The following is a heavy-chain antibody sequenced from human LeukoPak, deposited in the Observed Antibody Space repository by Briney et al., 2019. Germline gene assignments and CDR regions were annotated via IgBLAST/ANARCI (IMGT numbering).Heavy chain of an antibody. Sequence: SSETLSLTCTVSGGSISSSSYYWGWIRQPPGKGLEWIGSIYYSGSTYYNPSLKSRVTISVDTSKNRFSLKLSSVTAADTAVYYCASYVLLWFGEPQSQSMDVWGKGTTVTVSS. V-gene: IGHV4-39*07. D-gene: IGHD3-10*01. CDR2: IYYSGST. CDR3: ASYVLLWFGEPQSQSMDV. CDR1: GGSISSSSYY. J-gene: IGHJ6*03.